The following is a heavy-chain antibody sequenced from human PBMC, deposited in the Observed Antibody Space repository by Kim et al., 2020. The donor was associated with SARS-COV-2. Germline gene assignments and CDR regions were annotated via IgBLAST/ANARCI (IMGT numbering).Heavy chain of an antibody. CDR3: ARDRAAIDY. CDR2: GNP. V-gene: IGHV7-4-1*02. Sequence: GNPTYAQGFTGRFVFSLDTSVSTAYLQISSLKAEDTAVYYCARDRAAIDYWGQGTLVTVSS. D-gene: IGHD5-18*01. J-gene: IGHJ4*02.